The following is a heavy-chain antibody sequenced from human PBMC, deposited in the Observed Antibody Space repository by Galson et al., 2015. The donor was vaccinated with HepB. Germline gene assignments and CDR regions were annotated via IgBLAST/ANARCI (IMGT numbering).Heavy chain of an antibody. V-gene: IGHV1-46*01. CDR2: INPSGGST. Sequence: SVKVSCKASGYTFTSYYMHWVRQAPGQGLERMGIINPSGGSTSYAQKFQGRVTMTRDTSTSTVYMELSSLRSEDTAVYYCARGVVVVAATGNWFDPWGQGTLVTVSS. CDR3: ARGVVVVAATGNWFDP. CDR1: GYTFTSYY. J-gene: IGHJ5*02. D-gene: IGHD2-15*01.